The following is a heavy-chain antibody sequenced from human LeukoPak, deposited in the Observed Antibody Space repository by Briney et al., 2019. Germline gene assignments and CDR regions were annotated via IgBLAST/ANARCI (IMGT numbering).Heavy chain of an antibody. D-gene: IGHD3-22*01. CDR1: GFTFSTYW. CDR3: ARDDRGYYYDSSGHNRIFYFYALDV. J-gene: IGHJ6*02. Sequence: GGSLRLSCAASGFTFSTYWMSWVRQAPGKGLEWVANIKDDGSEEYYVDSVKGRFSISRDNAKSSLYLQVNSLRAEDTAVYYCARDDRGYYYDSSGHNRIFYFYALDVWGQGATVTVSS. CDR2: IKDDGSEE. V-gene: IGHV3-7*01.